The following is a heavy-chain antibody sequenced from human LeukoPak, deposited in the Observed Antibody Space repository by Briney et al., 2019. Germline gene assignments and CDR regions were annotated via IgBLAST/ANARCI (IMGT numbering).Heavy chain of an antibody. CDR2: ISGSGSRT. D-gene: IGHD1-26*01. J-gene: IGHJ4*02. CDR1: GFTFSSYA. Sequence: GGSLRLSCAASGFTFSSYAMSWVRQAPGKGLQWVSGISGSGSRTYYADSVRGRFTISRDNSKNTLYLQMNSLRAEDTAIYYCAKDFGSGSGTYYYFDFWGRGTLVTVSS. V-gene: IGHV3-23*01. CDR3: AKDFGSGSGTYYYFDF.